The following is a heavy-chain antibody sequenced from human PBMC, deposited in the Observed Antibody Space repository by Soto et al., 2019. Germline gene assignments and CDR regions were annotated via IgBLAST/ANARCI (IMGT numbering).Heavy chain of an antibody. J-gene: IGHJ4*02. Sequence: PSETLSLTCTVSGGSISSYYWSWIRQPPGKGLEWIGYIYYSGSTNYNPSLKSRVTISVDTSKNQFSLKLSSVTAADTTVYYCARDSGHNSGYFDYCVQGTLVTRSS. CDR3: ARDSGHNSGYFDY. D-gene: IGHD6-19*01. CDR2: IYYSGST. V-gene: IGHV4-59*01. CDR1: GGSISSYY.